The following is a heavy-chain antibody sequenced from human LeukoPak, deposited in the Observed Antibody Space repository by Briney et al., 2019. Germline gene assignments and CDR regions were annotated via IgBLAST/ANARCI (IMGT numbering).Heavy chain of an antibody. CDR2: INAGNGNT. J-gene: IGHJ6*02. V-gene: IGHV1-3*01. CDR3: ASGDIVVVPADLDDYYYGMDV. CDR1: GYTFTSYA. D-gene: IGHD2-2*01. Sequence: GASVKVSCKASGYTFTSYAMHWVRQAPGQRLEWMGWINAGNGNTKYSQKFQGRVTITRDTSASTAYMELSSLRSEDTAVYYCASGDIVVVPADLDDYYYGMDVWGQGTTVTVSS.